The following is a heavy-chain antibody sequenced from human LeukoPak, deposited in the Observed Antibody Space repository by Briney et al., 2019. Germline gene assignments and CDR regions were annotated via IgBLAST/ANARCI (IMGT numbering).Heavy chain of an antibody. V-gene: IGHV4-30-2*01. D-gene: IGHD3-10*01. CDR2: IYHSGST. CDR3: ASTMVRGVIITWAFDY. Sequence: SETLSLTCAVSGGSISSGGYSWSWIRQPPGKGLEWIGYIYHSGSTYYNPSLKSRVTISVDRSKNQFSLKLSSVTAADTAVYYCASTMVRGVIITWAFDYWGQGTLVTVSS. J-gene: IGHJ4*02. CDR1: GGSISSGGYS.